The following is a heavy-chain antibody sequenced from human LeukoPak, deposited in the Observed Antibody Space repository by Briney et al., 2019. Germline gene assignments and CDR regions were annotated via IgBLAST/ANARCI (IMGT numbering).Heavy chain of an antibody. D-gene: IGHD6-13*01. J-gene: IGHJ4*02. Sequence: GGSLRLSCAASGFTFSSYEMNWVRQAPGKGLEWASYISGSGSTIYYADSVKGRFTISRDNAKNSLHLQMNSLRAEDTAVYYCARRQHFDYWGQGTLVTVSS. CDR2: ISGSGSTI. V-gene: IGHV3-48*03. CDR3: ARRQHFDY. CDR1: GFTFSSYE.